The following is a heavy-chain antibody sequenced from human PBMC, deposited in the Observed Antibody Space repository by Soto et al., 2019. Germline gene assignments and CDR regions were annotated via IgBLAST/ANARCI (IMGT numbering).Heavy chain of an antibody. D-gene: IGHD6-19*01. CDR3: ARRSSGWYFDY. CDR1: GFTFSSYA. CDR2: ISGSGGST. V-gene: IGHV3-23*01. J-gene: IGHJ4*01. Sequence: EVQLLESGGGLVQPGGSLRLSCAASGFTFSSYAMSWVRQAPGKGLEWVSAISGSGGSTYYADSVKGRFTISRDNSKNTMYMQMNSLRAEDTAVYYCARRSSGWYFDYWGHGTLVTVSS.